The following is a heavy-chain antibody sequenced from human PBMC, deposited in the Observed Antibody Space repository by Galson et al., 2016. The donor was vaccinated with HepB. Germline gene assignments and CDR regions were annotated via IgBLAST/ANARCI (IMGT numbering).Heavy chain of an antibody. D-gene: IGHD1-26*01. CDR1: GFTSSTYW. J-gene: IGHJ6*02. V-gene: IGHV3-7*01. Sequence: SLRLSCAASGFTSSTYWMTWVRQAPGKGLEWVANIKQDGGGKYYVDSVKGRFTISRDNDEKSLYLQMNSLRAEDTAVYYCAKMSESLTYYYGMDVWGQGTTVTVSS. CDR2: IKQDGGGK. CDR3: AKMSESLTYYYGMDV.